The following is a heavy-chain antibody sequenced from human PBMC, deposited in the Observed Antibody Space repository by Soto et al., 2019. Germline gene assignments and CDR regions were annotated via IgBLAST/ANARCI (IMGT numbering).Heavy chain of an antibody. CDR2: IGPKNGDT. V-gene: IGHV1-2*02. Sequence: QVQLVQSGAEVKESGASVKVSCKASGYTFTGHYIHWVRQAPGQGFEWVGEIGPKNGDTRYAQKFQGRVAMTKDSSITTVYMELTNLSPDDTAVYYCGRGRSGEIGVCYWGQGTLVTVHS. J-gene: IGHJ4*02. CDR1: GYTFTGHY. CDR3: GRGRSGEIGVCY. D-gene: IGHD1-26*01.